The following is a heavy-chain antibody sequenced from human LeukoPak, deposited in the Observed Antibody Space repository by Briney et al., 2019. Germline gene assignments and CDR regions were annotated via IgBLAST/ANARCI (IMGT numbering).Heavy chain of an antibody. J-gene: IGHJ6*03. CDR2: IYTSGNT. CDR1: GDSISSYY. Sequence: SETLSLTCTVSGDSISSYYWSWIRQPAGKGLEWIGRIYTSGNTNYNPSLKSRVTISVDKSKNQFSLKLSSVTAADTAIYYCARVLVGANYYYYYMDVWGKGTTVTVSS. CDR3: ARVLVGANYYYYYMDV. V-gene: IGHV4-4*07. D-gene: IGHD1-26*01.